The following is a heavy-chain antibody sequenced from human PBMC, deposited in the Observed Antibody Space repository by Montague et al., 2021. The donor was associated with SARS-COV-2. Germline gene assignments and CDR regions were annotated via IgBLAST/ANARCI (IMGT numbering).Heavy chain of an antibody. CDR3: ARHVSGSLTHFHH. CDR2: IYYSGST. D-gene: IGHD1-26*01. V-gene: IGHV4-59*08. CDR1: GGSFSNYY. J-gene: IGHJ1*01. Sequence: SETLSLTCAVYGGSFSNYYWSWIRQPPGKGLEWISYIYYSGSTNYNPSLKSRVTISVDTSKNQFSLNLGSVTAADTAVYYCARHVSGSLTHFHHWGQGSLVTVSS.